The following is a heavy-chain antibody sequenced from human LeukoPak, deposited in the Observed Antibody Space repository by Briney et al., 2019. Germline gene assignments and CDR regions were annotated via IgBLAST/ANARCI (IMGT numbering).Heavy chain of an antibody. J-gene: IGHJ5*02. D-gene: IGHD3-22*01. CDR3: ARENHYYDSSGYYSRWFDP. CDR2: INHSGST. CDR1: GGSISISSYY. Sequence: SETLSLTCTLSGGSISISSYYCGPIRQPPGKGREWIGEINHSGSTNYNPSLKSRVTISVDTSKNQFSLKLSSVTAADTAVYYCARENHYYDSSGYYSRWFDPWGQGTLVTVSS. V-gene: IGHV4-39*07.